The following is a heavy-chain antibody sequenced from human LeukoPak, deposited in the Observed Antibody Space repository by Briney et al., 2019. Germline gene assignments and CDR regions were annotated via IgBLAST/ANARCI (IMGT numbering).Heavy chain of an antibody. J-gene: IGHJ3*02. CDR3: ATRVPGGSGTTKTEGAFDI. CDR1: GYTLTELS. V-gene: IGHV1-24*01. D-gene: IGHD3-10*01. CDR2: FDPEDGET. Sequence: GASVKVSCKVSGYTLTELSMHWVRQAPGKGLEWMGGFDPEDGETIYAQKFQGRVTMTEDTSTDTAYMELSSLRSEDTAVYYCATRVPGGSGTTKTEGAFDIWGQGTMVTVSS.